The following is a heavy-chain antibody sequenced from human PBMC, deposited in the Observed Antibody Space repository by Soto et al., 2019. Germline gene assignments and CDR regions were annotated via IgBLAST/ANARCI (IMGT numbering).Heavy chain of an antibody. D-gene: IGHD3-3*01. CDR1: GYTFTSYA. CDR2: INAGNGNT. J-gene: IGHJ3*02. Sequence: ASVKVSCKASGYTFTSYAMHWVRQAPGQRLEWMGWINAGNGNTKYSQKFQGSVTITRDTSASTAYMELSSLRSEDTAVYYCARMIFGVVINGYSGYDYSFDIWGQGTMVTVSS. CDR3: ARMIFGVVINGYSGYDYSFDI. V-gene: IGHV1-3*01.